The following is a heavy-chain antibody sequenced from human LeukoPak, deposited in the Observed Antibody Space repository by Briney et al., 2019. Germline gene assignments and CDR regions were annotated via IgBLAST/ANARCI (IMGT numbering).Heavy chain of an antibody. D-gene: IGHD6-13*01. CDR1: GGTFSSYA. CDR3: ARDRSYSSSWFQRYNWFDP. J-gene: IGHJ5*02. CDR2: IIPIFGTA. V-gene: IGHV1-69*05. Sequence: GASVKVSCKASGGTFSSYAISWVRQAPGQGLEWMGGIIPIFGTANYAQKFQGRVTITTDESTSTAYMELSSLRSEDTAVYYCARDRSYSSSWFQRYNWFDPWGQGTLVTVSS.